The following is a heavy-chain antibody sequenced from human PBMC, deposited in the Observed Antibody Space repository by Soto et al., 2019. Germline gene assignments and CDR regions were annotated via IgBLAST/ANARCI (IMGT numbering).Heavy chain of an antibody. Sequence: SETLSLTCAVSGGSISSGGYSWSWIRQPPGKGLEWIGYIYHSGSTYYNPSLKSRVTISVDTSKNQFSLRLSSVTAADSAVYYCARDNYYDGSGYSGYYWYFDLWGRGTLVTVSS. CDR3: ARDNYYDGSGYSGYYWYFDL. D-gene: IGHD3-22*01. CDR1: GGSISSGGYS. V-gene: IGHV4-30-2*01. J-gene: IGHJ2*01. CDR2: IYHSGST.